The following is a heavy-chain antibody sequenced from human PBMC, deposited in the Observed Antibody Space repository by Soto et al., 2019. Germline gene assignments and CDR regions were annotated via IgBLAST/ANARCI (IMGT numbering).Heavy chain of an antibody. CDR3: ARHHLLPPAHDFFDGSVV. Sequence: HPGGSLRLSCAASGFTFSSYAMSWVRQAPGKGLEWVSAISGSGGSTYYADSVKGRFTISRDNGKNSLYLQLNNLRAEDAAVYYCARHHLLPPAHDFFDGSVVWGRGATDTVYS. V-gene: IGHV3-23*01. CDR1: GFTFSSYA. D-gene: IGHD2-15*01. CDR2: ISGSGGST. J-gene: IGHJ6*02.